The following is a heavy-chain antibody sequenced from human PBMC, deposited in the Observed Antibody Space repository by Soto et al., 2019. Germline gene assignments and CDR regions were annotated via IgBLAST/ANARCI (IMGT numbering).Heavy chain of an antibody. D-gene: IGHD3-10*01. J-gene: IGHJ5*02. CDR3: ARSGVIWFGPNWFDP. Sequence: PGGSLRLSCAASGFTFSSYWMSWVRQAPGKGLEWVANIKQDGSEKYYVDSVKGRFTISRDNAKNSLYLQMNSLRAEDTAVYYCARSGVIWFGPNWFDPWGQGTLVTVS. CDR1: GFTFSSYW. V-gene: IGHV3-7*01. CDR2: IKQDGSEK.